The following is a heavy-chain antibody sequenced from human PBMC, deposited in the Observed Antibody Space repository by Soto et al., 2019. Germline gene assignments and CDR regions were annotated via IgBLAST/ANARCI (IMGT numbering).Heavy chain of an antibody. J-gene: IGHJ6*02. CDR2: TSYDGSNK. V-gene: IGHV3-30*18. CDR1: GFIFSTYG. Sequence: QVQLVESGGGVVQPGRSLRLSCAASGFIFSTYGMHWVRQAPGKGLEWVAVTSYDGSNKYYADSVKGRFTISRDNSENSLYMQLNSLRAEDTAVYYCEKGGRALNFYYYGMDVWGQGTTVTVSS. CDR3: EKGGRALNFYYYGMDV.